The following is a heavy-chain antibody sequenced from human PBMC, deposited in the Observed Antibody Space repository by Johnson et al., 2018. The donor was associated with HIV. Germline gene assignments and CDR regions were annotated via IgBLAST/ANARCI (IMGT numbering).Heavy chain of an antibody. D-gene: IGHD3-10*01. V-gene: IGHV3-66*03. J-gene: IGHJ3*02. Sequence: MMLVESGGGLIQPGGSLRLSCKASGFSISSNYMSWVRQPPGKGLEWVSVIYSGGSTYYADSVKGRFTISRDNSKNTLYLQMNSLRAEDTALYYCAKSTQATIARESGPYGAFDIWGQGTMVTVSS. CDR2: IYSGGST. CDR3: AKSTQATIARESGPYGAFDI. CDR1: GFSISSNY.